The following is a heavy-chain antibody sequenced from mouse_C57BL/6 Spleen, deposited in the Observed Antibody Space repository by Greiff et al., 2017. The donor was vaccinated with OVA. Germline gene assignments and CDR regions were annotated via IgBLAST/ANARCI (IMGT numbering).Heavy chain of an antibody. V-gene: IGHV1-54*01. CDR3: ARDDGSRGYFDV. CDR1: GYAFTNYL. CDR2: INPGSGGT. Sequence: QVHVKQSGAELVRPGTSVKVSCKASGYAFTNYLIEWVKQRPGQGLEWIGVINPGSGGTNYNEKFKGKATLTADKSSSTAYMQLSSLTSEDSAVYFCARDDGSRGYFDVWGTGTTVTVSS. D-gene: IGHD1-1*01. J-gene: IGHJ1*03.